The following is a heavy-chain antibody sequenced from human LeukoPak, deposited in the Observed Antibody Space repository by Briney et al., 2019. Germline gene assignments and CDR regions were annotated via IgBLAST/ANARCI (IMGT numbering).Heavy chain of an antibody. Sequence: AGGSLRLSCAASGFTVSNNYMSWVRQAPGKGLEWVSGIGWNSGSRDYADSVKGRFTISRDNAKNSLYLQMNDLRAEDMALYYCAKASGYSFGHFDYWGQGTLVTVSS. V-gene: IGHV3-9*03. CDR3: AKASGYSFGHFDY. D-gene: IGHD5-18*01. CDR2: IGWNSGSR. J-gene: IGHJ4*02. CDR1: GFTVSNNY.